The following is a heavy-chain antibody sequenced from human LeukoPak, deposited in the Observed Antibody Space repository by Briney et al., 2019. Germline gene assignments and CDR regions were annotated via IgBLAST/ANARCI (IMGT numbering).Heavy chain of an antibody. CDR1: GGTFSSYA. J-gene: IGHJ4*02. V-gene: IGHV1-69*13. D-gene: IGHD3-22*01. CDR2: IIPIFGTA. Sequence: SVKVSCKASGGTFSSYAISWVRQAPGQGLEWMGGIIPIFGTANYAQKFQGRVTITADESTSTAYMELSRLRSDDTAVYYCARESSYYYDRPFGYWGQGTLVTVSS. CDR3: ARESSYYYDRPFGY.